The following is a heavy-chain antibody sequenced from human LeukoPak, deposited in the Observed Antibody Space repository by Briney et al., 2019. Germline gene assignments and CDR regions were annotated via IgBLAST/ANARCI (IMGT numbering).Heavy chain of an antibody. CDR1: GDPVSSGSYY. CDR2: IHYSGST. J-gene: IGHJ4*02. V-gene: IGHV4-61*01. D-gene: IGHD4-17*01. Sequence: SETLSLTCTVSGDPVSSGSYYWSWIRQPPGKGLEWIAYIHYSGSTKYSPSLQSRVTISVDTSKNQFSLKLSSVTAADTAVYYCARQVTSVTTFDYWGQGTLVTVSS. CDR3: ARQVTSVTTFDY.